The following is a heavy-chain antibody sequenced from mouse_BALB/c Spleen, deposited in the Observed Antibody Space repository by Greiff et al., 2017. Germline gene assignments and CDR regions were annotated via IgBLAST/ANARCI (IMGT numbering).Heavy chain of an antibody. CDR2: IDPENGDT. V-gene: IGHV14-4*02. CDR3: GGRLHAMDY. Sequence: VQLQQSGAELVRSGASVKLSCTASGFNFNDYYIHWVKQRPEQGLEWIGWIDPENGDTEYAPKFQGKATMTADTSSNTAYLQLSSLTSEDAAVYYSGGRLHAMDYWGQGTSVTVSS. J-gene: IGHJ4*01. D-gene: IGHD3-2*02. CDR1: GFNFNDYY.